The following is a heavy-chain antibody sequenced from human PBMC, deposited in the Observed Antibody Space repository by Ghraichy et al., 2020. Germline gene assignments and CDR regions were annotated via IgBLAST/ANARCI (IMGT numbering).Heavy chain of an antibody. J-gene: IGHJ3*01. V-gene: IGHV3-23*01. CDR1: EFTFDGYP. CDR2: LGADGRST. CDR3: AKEGGGLGEGAFDV. Sequence: LSLTCAVSEFTFDGYPMTWVRQAPGKGLEWVSTLGADGRSTFYADSVKGRFTISRDKSKRTMYLQMNSLRADDTAVYYCAKEGGGLGEGAFDVWGQGTKVTVSS. D-gene: IGHD3-10*01.